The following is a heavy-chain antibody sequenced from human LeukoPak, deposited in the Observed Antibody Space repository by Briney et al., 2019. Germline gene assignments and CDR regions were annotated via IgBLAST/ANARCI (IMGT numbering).Heavy chain of an antibody. Sequence: ASETLSLTCTVSGGSISSYYWSWIRQPAGKGLEWIGRIYTSGSTNYNPSLKSRVTMSVDTSKNQFSLKLSSVTAADTAVYYCAKVTRYCSSTSCFTFDPWGQGTLVTVSS. CDR2: IYTSGST. J-gene: IGHJ5*02. CDR1: GGSISSYY. V-gene: IGHV4-4*07. D-gene: IGHD2-2*02. CDR3: AKVTRYCSSTSCFTFDP.